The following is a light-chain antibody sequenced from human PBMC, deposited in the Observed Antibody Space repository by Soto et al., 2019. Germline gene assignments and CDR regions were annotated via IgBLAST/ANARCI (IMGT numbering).Light chain of an antibody. V-gene: IGKV3-20*01. CDR1: QSLTNY. CDR3: QQYGSSGT. Sequence: EIFLTQSPDTLSLSPGERATLTCRASQSLTNYIAWYQQRPGQAPRLLIYDASNRATGIPDRFSGSGSGTDFTLTISRLEPEDFAVYYCQQYGSSGTFGQGTKVDI. J-gene: IGKJ1*01. CDR2: DAS.